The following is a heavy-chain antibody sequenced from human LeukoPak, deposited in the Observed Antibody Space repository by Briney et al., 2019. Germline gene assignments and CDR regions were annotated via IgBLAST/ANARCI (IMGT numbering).Heavy chain of an antibody. Sequence: SETLSLTCTVSGGSISSGSYYWGWVRQPAGKGREWIGRIYTGGSTNYNPSLKSRVTISVDTSKNQFSLKLSSVTAADTAVYYCARPTTIDAFDIWGQGTMVTVSS. J-gene: IGHJ3*02. CDR3: ARPTTIDAFDI. CDR1: GGSISSGSYY. D-gene: IGHD3-9*01. V-gene: IGHV4-61*02. CDR2: IYTGGST.